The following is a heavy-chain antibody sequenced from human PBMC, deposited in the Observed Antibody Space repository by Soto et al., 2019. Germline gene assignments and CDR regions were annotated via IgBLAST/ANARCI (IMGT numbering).Heavy chain of an antibody. CDR1: GGSVSIGDYL. CDR2: IHDSGNT. J-gene: IGHJ5*02. V-gene: IGHV4-30-4*01. Sequence: PSETLSLTCTVFGGSVSIGDYLWSWIRQRPGKGLEWIGYIHDSGNTYYNPSLKSRVTISLDTSMNQFSLKVTSMTAADTAVYFCARARGGDSGDYASLFDRWGQGNLVTVSS. D-gene: IGHD4-17*01. CDR3: ARARGGDSGDYASLFDR.